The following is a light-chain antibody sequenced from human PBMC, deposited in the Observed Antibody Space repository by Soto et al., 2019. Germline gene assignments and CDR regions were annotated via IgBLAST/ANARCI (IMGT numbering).Light chain of an antibody. J-gene: IGKJ1*01. Sequence: EIVLKQSPGTLSLSPGERATLSCRASQSVSSNYLAWYQQKRGQAPRLLIYGASSRATGIPTRFSGSGSGTDFTLTISRLEHEDFAVYYCQQYDTSPRTFGQGTKVEI. V-gene: IGKV3-20*01. CDR2: GAS. CDR3: QQYDTSPRT. CDR1: QSVSSNY.